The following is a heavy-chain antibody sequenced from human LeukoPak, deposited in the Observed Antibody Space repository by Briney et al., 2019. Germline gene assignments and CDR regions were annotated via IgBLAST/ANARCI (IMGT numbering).Heavy chain of an antibody. J-gene: IGHJ4*02. CDR3: ARDLLTGNTGDY. Sequence: GASGTVSFTSSGYTFTIYGFNWVRQAPGQGLEWLGWISGYNGNTEYAQKVQGRVTMTTDTSTNTAYMELRSLGSDDTAVYYCARDLLTGNTGDYWGQGTLITVSA. V-gene: IGHV1-18*01. CDR2: ISGYNGNT. D-gene: IGHD1-7*01. CDR1: GYTFTIYG.